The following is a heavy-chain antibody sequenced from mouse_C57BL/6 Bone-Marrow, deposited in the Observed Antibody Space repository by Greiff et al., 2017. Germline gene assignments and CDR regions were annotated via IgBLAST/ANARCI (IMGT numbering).Heavy chain of an antibody. J-gene: IGHJ3*01. V-gene: IGHV1-50*01. D-gene: IGHD1-1*01. CDR3: EKDYSSSEPFAY. CDR1: GYTFTSYW. Sequence: QVQLQQPGAELVKPGASVKLSCKASGYTFTSYWMQWVKQRPGQGLEWIGEIDPADSYTNYNQTCKGKATVTVDTSSSTADMQLSSLTSEDSAVYECEKDYSSSEPFAYWGQGTLVTVSA. CDR2: IDPADSYT.